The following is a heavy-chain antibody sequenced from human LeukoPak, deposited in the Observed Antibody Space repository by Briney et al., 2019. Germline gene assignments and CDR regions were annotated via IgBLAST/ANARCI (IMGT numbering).Heavy chain of an antibody. CDR3: AKDRPLGDSSSWYVPFDY. CDR1: GFTFSSYW. D-gene: IGHD6-13*01. V-gene: IGHV3-7*05. Sequence: GGSLRLSCAASGFTFSSYWMSWVRQAPGKGLEWVANIDQDGSEKYYVDSVRGRFTISRDNAENSLYLQMNTLRAEDTAVYYCAKDRPLGDSSSWYVPFDYWGQGTLVTVSS. CDR2: IDQDGSEK. J-gene: IGHJ4*02.